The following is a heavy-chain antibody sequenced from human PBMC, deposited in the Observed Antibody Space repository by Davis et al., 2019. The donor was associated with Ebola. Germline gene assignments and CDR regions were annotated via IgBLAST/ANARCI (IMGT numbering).Heavy chain of an antibody. CDR1: GFTFSSYS. V-gene: IGHV3-15*01. Sequence: GGSLRLSCAASGFTFSSYSMNWVRQAPGKGLEWVGRIKSKTDGGTTDYAAPVKGRFTISRDDSKNTLYLQMNSLKTEDTAVYYCTAYYGSGSYPFDYWGQGTLVTVSS. J-gene: IGHJ4*02. D-gene: IGHD3-10*01. CDR2: IKSKTDGGTT. CDR3: TAYYGSGSYPFDY.